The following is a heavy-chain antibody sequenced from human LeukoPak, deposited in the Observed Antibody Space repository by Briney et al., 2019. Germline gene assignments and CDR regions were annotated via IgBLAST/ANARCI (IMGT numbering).Heavy chain of an antibody. J-gene: IGHJ4*02. CDR3: AKEGLAYCGGDCYSASDY. CDR1: GFTFSSYA. V-gene: IGHV3-30-3*01. CDR2: ISYDGSNK. Sequence: GGSLRLSCAASGFTFSSYAMHWVRQAPGKGLEWVAVISYDGSNKYYADSVKGRFTISRDNSKNTLYLQMNSLRAEDTAVYYCAKEGLAYCGGDCYSASDYWGQGTLVTVSS. D-gene: IGHD2-21*02.